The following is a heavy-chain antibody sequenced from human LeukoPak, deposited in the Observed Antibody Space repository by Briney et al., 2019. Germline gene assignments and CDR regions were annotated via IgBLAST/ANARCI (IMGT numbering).Heavy chain of an antibody. CDR2: IKQDGSEN. D-gene: IGHD3-9*01. J-gene: IGHJ3*01. Sequence: GGSLRLSCEASGFTFSSYWMSWVRQAPGKGLEWVANIKQDGSENYFVDAVKGRFTISRDNARNSLYLQMNSLRVEDTAVYYCARRRYGEAFDVWGQGTMVTVSS. V-gene: IGHV3-7*01. CDR3: ARRRYGEAFDV. CDR1: GFTFSSYW.